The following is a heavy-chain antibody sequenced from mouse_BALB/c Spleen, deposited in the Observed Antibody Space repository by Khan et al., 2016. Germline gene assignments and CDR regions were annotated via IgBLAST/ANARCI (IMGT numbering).Heavy chain of an antibody. CDR2: ISHSGDT. J-gene: IGHJ1*01. V-gene: IGHV3-8*02. CDR1: GDSITSGH. Sequence: EVQLQESGPSLAKPSQTLSLTCSVTGDSITSGHWNWIRKFPGNKFDFMGYISHSGDTYYNPSLHSHISTTPSPSTNQYYLLLYSVTTEYAASYYCARAPPRLYFDVWGAGTTVTVSS. CDR3: ARAPPRLYFDV.